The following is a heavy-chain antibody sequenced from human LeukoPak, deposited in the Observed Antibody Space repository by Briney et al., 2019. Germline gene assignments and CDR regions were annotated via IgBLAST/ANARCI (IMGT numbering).Heavy chain of an antibody. CDR1: GHSLTDYY. J-gene: IGHJ4*02. D-gene: IGHD5-12*01. CDR2: VNPNSGDT. CDR3: AKNPYEYSFDS. V-gene: IGHV1-2*02. Sequence: ASVTVSCKASGHSLTDYYMHWLRQAPGQGLEWMGWVNPNSGDTNYAQKFQGRVTMTRDTSISTAYMELSRLTSDDTAVYYCAKNPYEYSFDSWGQGTLVTVSS.